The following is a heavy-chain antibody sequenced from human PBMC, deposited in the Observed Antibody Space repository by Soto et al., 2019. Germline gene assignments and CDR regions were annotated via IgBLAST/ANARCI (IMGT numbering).Heavy chain of an antibody. V-gene: IGHV1-18*01. CDR3: ARDHPNYYYSSGYGNAFDI. D-gene: IGHD3-22*01. CDR2: ISAYNGNT. Sequence: GASVKVSCKASGYTFTSYGISWVRQAPGQGLEWMGWISAYNGNTNYAQKLQGRVTMTTDTSTSTAYMELRSLRSDDTAVYYCARDHPNYYYSSGYGNAFDIWGQGTMVTVSS. J-gene: IGHJ3*02. CDR1: GYTFTSYG.